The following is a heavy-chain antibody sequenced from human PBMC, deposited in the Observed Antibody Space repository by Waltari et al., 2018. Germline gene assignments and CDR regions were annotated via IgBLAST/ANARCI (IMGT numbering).Heavy chain of an antibody. D-gene: IGHD6-19*01. CDR3: ARGIAVAGHPSGAFDI. CDR1: GGSIRRSNW. J-gene: IGHJ3*02. CDR2: IYHSGST. V-gene: IGHV4-4*02. Sequence: QVQLQESGPGLVKPSGTLSLTCAVAGGSIRRSNWWRWVPQPPGKGLEWIGEIYHSGSTNYNPSLKSRVTISVDKSKNQFSLKLSSVTAADTAVYYCARGIAVAGHPSGAFDIWGQGTMVTVSS.